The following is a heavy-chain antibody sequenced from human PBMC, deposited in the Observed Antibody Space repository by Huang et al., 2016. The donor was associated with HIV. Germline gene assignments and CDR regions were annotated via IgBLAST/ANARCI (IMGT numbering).Heavy chain of an antibody. J-gene: IGHJ4*02. CDR2: IIPIFGTA. Sequence: QVQLVQSGAEVKKPGSSVKVSCKASGGTFSSYAISWVRQAPGQGLEWVGGIIPIFGTANYAKKFQGRVTITADESTSTAYMELSSLRSEDTAVYYCARARGYYDSSVSYYFDYWGQGTLVTVSS. CDR3: ARARGYYDSSVSYYFDY. V-gene: IGHV1-69*13. CDR1: GGTFSSYA. D-gene: IGHD3-22*01.